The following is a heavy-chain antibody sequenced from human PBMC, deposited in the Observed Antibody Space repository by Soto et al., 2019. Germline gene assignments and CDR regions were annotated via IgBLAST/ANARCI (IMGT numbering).Heavy chain of an antibody. Sequence: EVQLLESGGGLVQPGGSLRLSCAASGFTFSSYAMSWVRQAPGKGLEWVSAISGSGGSTYYADSVKGRFTISRDNSKNTLYLQRNSLRAEDTAVYYCAKVPSGYYYYMDVWGKGTTVTVSS. CDR1: GFTFSSYA. J-gene: IGHJ6*03. V-gene: IGHV3-23*01. CDR3: AKVPSGYYYYMDV. CDR2: ISGSGGST.